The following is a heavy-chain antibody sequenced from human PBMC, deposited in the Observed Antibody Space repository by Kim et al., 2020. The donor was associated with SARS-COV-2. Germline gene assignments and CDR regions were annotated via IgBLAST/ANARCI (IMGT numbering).Heavy chain of an antibody. J-gene: IGHJ4*02. CDR2: ISYDGSNK. CDR3: ASRSGEDY. V-gene: IGHV3-30-3*01. Sequence: GGSLRLSCAASGFTFSSYAMHWVRQAPGKGLEWVAVISYDGSNKYYADSVKGRFTISRDNSKNTLYLQMNSLRAEDTAVYYCASRSGEDYWGQGTLVTVSS. D-gene: IGHD1-26*01. CDR1: GFTFSSYA.